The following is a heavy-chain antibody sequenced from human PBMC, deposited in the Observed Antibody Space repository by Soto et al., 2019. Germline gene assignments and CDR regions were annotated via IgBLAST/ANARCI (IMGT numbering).Heavy chain of an antibody. J-gene: IGHJ4*02. CDR1: GGSFSGYY. CDR2: INHSGST. Sequence: SETLSLTCAVYGGSFSGYYWSWIRQPPGKGLEWIGEINHSGSTNYNPSLKSRVTISVDTSKNQFSLKLSSVTAADTAVYYCARRIVVPAAMARYFDYWGQGTLVTVSS. D-gene: IGHD2-2*01. CDR3: ARRIVVPAAMARYFDY. V-gene: IGHV4-34*01.